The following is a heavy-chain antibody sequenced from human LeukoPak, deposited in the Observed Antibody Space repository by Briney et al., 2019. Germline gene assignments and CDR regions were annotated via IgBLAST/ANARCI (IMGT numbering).Heavy chain of an antibody. CDR2: ISGSGGTT. CDR3: AKVRANRFASFDY. Sequence: GGSLRLSCAASGFTFSSYGMSWVRQAPGKGLEWVSGISGSGGTTYYADSVKGRFTISRDNSKITLYLQMNSLRAEDTAVYHCAKVRANRFASFDYWGQGTLVTVSS. V-gene: IGHV3-23*01. D-gene: IGHD1/OR15-1a*01. CDR1: GFTFSSYG. J-gene: IGHJ4*02.